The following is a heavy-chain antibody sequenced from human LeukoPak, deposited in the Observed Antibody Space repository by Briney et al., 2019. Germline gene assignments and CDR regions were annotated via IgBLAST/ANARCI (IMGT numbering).Heavy chain of an antibody. V-gene: IGHV3-23*01. CDR1: GFTFSSYA. CDR3: ARDQLQQLDLSWFDP. Sequence: PGGSLRLSCAASGFTFSSYAMGRVRQAPGKGLEWVSVISGSSDNTYFADSVKGRFTISRDNSKNTLYLQMNSLRAEDTAVYYCARDQLQQLDLSWFDPWGQGTLVTVSS. D-gene: IGHD4-11*01. CDR2: ISGSSDNT. J-gene: IGHJ5*02.